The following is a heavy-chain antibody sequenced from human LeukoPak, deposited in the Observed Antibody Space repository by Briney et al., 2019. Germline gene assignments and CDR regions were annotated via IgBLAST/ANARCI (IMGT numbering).Heavy chain of an antibody. CDR2: ISGSGGST. D-gene: IGHD3-3*01. Sequence: PGGSLRLSCAASGFTFSSYAMSWVRQAPGKGLEWVSAISGSGGSTYYADSVKGRFTISRDNSKNTLYLQMNSLRAEDTAVYYCAKGDYDFGSGYLVYWGQGTLVTVSS. CDR3: AKGDYDFGSGYLVY. CDR1: GFTFSSYA. J-gene: IGHJ4*02. V-gene: IGHV3-23*01.